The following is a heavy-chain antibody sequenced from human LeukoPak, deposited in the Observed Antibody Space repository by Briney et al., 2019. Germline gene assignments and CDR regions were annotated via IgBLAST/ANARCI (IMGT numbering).Heavy chain of an antibody. J-gene: IGHJ6*02. CDR2: IIPIFGTA. CDR1: GGTFSSYA. Sequence: GASVKVSCKASGGTFSSYAISWVRQAPGQGLEWMGGIIPIFGTANYAQKFQGRVTITADESTSTAYMELSSLRSEDTAVYYCARGEERPPYYYGMDVWGQGTTVTVSS. D-gene: IGHD1-26*01. V-gene: IGHV1-69*13. CDR3: ARGEERPPYYYGMDV.